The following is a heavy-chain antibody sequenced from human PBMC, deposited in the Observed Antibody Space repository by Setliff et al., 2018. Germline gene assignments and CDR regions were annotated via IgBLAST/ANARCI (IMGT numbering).Heavy chain of an antibody. Sequence: ASVKVSCKASGYTFTSYGFSWVRQAPGQGLEWMGWINTNTGNPTYAQGFTGRFVFSLDTSVSTAYLQISSLKAEDTAVYYCARGPLHYDFWSGYYTVSWFDPWGQGPLVTVSS. V-gene: IGHV7-4-1*02. D-gene: IGHD3-3*01. CDR1: GYTFTSYG. CDR3: ARGPLHYDFWSGYYTVSWFDP. CDR2: INTNTGNP. J-gene: IGHJ5*02.